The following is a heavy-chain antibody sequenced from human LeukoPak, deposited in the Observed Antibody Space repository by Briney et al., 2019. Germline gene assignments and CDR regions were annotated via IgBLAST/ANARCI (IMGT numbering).Heavy chain of an antibody. J-gene: IGHJ4*02. Sequence: SVKVSCKASGGTFSSYAISWVRQAPGQGLEWMGGIIPIFGTPNYAQKFQGRVTFTADESTSTAYMELSRLRSDDTAVYYCASGLAAAESDFDYWGQGTLVTVSS. CDR2: IIPIFGTP. V-gene: IGHV1-69*13. CDR1: GGTFSSYA. CDR3: ASGLAAAESDFDY. D-gene: IGHD6-13*01.